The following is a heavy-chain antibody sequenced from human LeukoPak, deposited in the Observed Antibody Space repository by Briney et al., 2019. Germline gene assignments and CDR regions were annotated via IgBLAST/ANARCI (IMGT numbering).Heavy chain of an antibody. CDR2: IYHSGST. D-gene: IGHD3-22*01. J-gene: IGHJ4*02. CDR3: ARVLHSSGIYYFDY. CDR1: GGSISSGGYS. V-gene: IGHV4-30-2*01. Sequence: PSETLSLTCAVSGGSISSGGYSWSWIRQPPGKGLEWLGYIYHSGSTYYNPSLKSRVTISVDRSKNQFSLKLSSVTAADTAVYYCARVLHSSGIYYFDYWGQGTLVTVSS.